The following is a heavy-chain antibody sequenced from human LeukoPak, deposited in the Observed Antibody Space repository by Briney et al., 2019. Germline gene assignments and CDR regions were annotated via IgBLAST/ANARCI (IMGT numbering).Heavy chain of an antibody. Sequence: GGSLRLSCTASGFTFSSLAMTWVRQAPGEGLEWVSTIRSNGDTTYNADSVKGRFTISRDNSKNTLYLELNSLRVEDTATFYCAKGQELDDGVFDSWGQGTMVTVSS. CDR2: IRSNGDTT. J-gene: IGHJ4*02. CDR3: AKGQELDDGVFDS. CDR1: GFTFSSLA. V-gene: IGHV3-23*01. D-gene: IGHD1-1*01.